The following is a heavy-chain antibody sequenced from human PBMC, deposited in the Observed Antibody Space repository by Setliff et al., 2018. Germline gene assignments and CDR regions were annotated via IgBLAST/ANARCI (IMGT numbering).Heavy chain of an antibody. V-gene: IGHV4-34*01. Sequence: PSETLSLTCAVYGGSFSGYYWSWIRQPPGKGLEWIGEINHSGSTNYSPSLKSRVSISVDRSKNQFSLNLTSVTAADTAVYYCARAGFELGQYNWFDPWGQGTLVTVPQ. CDR3: ARAGFELGQYNWFDP. CDR2: INHSGST. J-gene: IGHJ5*02. CDR1: GGSFSGYY. D-gene: IGHD3-3*02.